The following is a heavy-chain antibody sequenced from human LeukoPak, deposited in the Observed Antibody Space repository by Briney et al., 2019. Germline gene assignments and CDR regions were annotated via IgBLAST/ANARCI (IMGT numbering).Heavy chain of an antibody. V-gene: IGHV3-73*01. CDR2: IRSKANSYAT. CDR1: GFTFSGSA. Sequence: GGSLRLSCAASGFTFSGSAMHWVRQASGKGLEWVGRIRSKANSYATAYAASVKGRFTISRDDSKNTAYLQMNSPKTEDTAVYYCTYRHYYDTEYWGQGTLVTVSS. CDR3: TYRHYYDTEY. D-gene: IGHD3-22*01. J-gene: IGHJ4*02.